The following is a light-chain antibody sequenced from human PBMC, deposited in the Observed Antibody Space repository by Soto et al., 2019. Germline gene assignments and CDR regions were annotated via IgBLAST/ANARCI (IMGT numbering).Light chain of an antibody. J-gene: IGKJ4*01. CDR3: QQRSNWLN. Sequence: EIVLTQSPATLSLFPGERATLSCRASQSVSSYLAWYQQKPGQAPRLLIYDAVIRATGIPARFSGSGSGTDFTLTISSLEPEDFAIYYCQQRSNWLNFGGGTKVEIK. CDR1: QSVSSY. V-gene: IGKV3-11*01. CDR2: DAV.